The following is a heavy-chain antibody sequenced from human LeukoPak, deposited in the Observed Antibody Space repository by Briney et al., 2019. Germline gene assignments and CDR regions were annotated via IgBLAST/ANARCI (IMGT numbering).Heavy chain of an antibody. Sequence: GASVKVSCKASGGTFSSYAISWVRQAPGQGLEWMGGIIPIFGTANYAQKFQGRVTITTDESTSTAYMELSSRGSEDTAGYYCARESRQSYVREYYYYMDVWGKGTTVTVSS. CDR2: IIPIFGTA. D-gene: IGHD1-26*01. V-gene: IGHV1-69*05. CDR3: ARESRQSYVREYYYYMDV. J-gene: IGHJ6*03. CDR1: GGTFSSYA.